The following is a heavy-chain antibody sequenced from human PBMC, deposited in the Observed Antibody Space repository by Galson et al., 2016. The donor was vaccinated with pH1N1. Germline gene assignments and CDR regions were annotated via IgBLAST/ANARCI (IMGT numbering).Heavy chain of an antibody. D-gene: IGHD5-24*01. CDR3: ARAVATRESF. Sequence: SLRLSCVASGFTLSDYWMNWVRQAPGKGLEWVANIKPDGSQTYYVDSVKGRFTISRDNVKNSMFLHMYSLRAEDTAVYYCARAVATRESFWGQGTLVTVSS. CDR1: GFTLSDYW. V-gene: IGHV3-7*03. CDR2: IKPDGSQT. J-gene: IGHJ4*02.